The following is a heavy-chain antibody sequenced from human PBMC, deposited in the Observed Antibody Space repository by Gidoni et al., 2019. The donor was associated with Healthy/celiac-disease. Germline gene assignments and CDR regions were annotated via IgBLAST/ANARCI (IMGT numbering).Heavy chain of an antibody. D-gene: IGHD2-2*03. V-gene: IGHV4-39*01. CDR1: GGSISSSSYY. CDR3: ARRWVLGWFDP. CDR2: IYYRGST. Sequence: QLQLQESGPGLVKPSETLSLTCTVSGGSISSSSYYWGWIRQPPGKGLEWIGSIYYRGSTYYNPSVKSRVTISVDTSKNQFSLKLSSVTAADTAVYYCARRWVLGWFDPWGQGTLVTVSS. J-gene: IGHJ5*02.